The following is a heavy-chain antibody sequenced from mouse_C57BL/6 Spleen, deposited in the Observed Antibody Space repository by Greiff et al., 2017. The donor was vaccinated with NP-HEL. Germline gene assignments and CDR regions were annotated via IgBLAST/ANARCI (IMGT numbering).Heavy chain of an antibody. Sequence: VHLVESGPGLVAPSQSLSITCTVSGFSLTSYAISWVRQPPGKGLEWLGVIWTGGGTNYNSALKSRLSISKDNSKSQVFLKMNSLQTDDTSRYYCARNSYYYGSSSWFAYWGQGTLVTVSA. CDR1: GFSLTSYA. D-gene: IGHD1-1*01. CDR2: IWTGGGT. J-gene: IGHJ3*01. V-gene: IGHV2-9-1*01. CDR3: ARNSYYYGSSSWFAY.